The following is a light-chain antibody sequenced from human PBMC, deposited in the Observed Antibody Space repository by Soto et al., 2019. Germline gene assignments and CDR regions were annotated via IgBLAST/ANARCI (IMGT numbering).Light chain of an antibody. V-gene: IGLV1-44*01. CDR1: SSNIGGNI. CDR3: AAWDDSLNGVV. J-gene: IGLJ2*01. Sequence: QSVLTQPPSASGTPGQRVTISCSGSSSNIGGNIVNWYQQLPGTAPKLLIFGNDQRPSWVPDRFSGSKSGTSASLAISGFQSEDEANYYCAAWDDSLNGVVFGGGTKLTVL. CDR2: GND.